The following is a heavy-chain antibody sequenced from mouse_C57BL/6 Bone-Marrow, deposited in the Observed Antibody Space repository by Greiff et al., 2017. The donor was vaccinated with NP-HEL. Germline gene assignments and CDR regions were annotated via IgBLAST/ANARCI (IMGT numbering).Heavy chain of an antibody. J-gene: IGHJ3*01. Sequence: VQLKESGGDLVKPGGSLKLSCAASGFTFSSYGMSWVRQTPDKRLEWVATISSGGSYTYYPDSVKGRFTISRDNAKNTLYLQMSSLKSEDTAMYYCARHGGVYDYAFAYWGQGTLVTVSA. V-gene: IGHV5-6*01. D-gene: IGHD2-4*01. CDR2: ISSGGSYT. CDR1: GFTFSSYG. CDR3: ARHGGVYDYAFAY.